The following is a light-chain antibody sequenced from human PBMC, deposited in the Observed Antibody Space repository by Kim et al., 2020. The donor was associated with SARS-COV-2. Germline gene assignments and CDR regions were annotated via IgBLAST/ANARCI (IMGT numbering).Light chain of an antibody. J-gene: IGLJ3*02. CDR1: SSDVGSNDR. CDR2: EVS. V-gene: IGLV2-18*01. CDR3: SLYTSNSTWV. Sequence: GQSVTISCTGTSSDVGSNDRVSWYQQPPGTAPKVIIYEVSNRPSGVPDRVSGSKSGNTASLTISGLQAEDEADYYCSLYTSNSTWVFGGGTQLTVL.